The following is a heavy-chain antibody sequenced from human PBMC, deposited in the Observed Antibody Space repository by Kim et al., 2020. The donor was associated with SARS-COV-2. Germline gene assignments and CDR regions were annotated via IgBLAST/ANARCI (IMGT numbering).Heavy chain of an antibody. CDR2: IWYDGSNK. V-gene: IGHV3-33*06. CDR1: GFTFSSYG. CDR3: AKGDEAQQLLPDYYYGMDV. D-gene: IGHD6-13*01. Sequence: GGSLRLSCAASGFTFSSYGMHWVRQAPGKGLEWVAVIWYDGSNKYYADSVKGRFTISRDNSKNTLYLQMNSLRAEDTAVYYCAKGDEAQQLLPDYYYGMDVWGQGTTVTVSS. J-gene: IGHJ6*02.